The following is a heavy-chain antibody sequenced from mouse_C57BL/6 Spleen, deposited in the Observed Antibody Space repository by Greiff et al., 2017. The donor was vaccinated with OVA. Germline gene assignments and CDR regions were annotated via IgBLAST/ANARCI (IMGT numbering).Heavy chain of an antibody. J-gene: IGHJ2*01. CDR2: IDPSDSET. CDR1: GYTFTSYW. CDR3: ARGRTGPLFDY. Sequence: QVQLKQPGAELVRPGSSVKLSCKASGYTFTSYWMHWVKQRPIQGLEWIGNIDPSDSETHYNQKFKDKATLTVDKSSSTAYMQLSSLTSEDSAVYYCARGRTGPLFDYWGQGTTLTVSS. V-gene: IGHV1-52*01. D-gene: IGHD4-1*01.